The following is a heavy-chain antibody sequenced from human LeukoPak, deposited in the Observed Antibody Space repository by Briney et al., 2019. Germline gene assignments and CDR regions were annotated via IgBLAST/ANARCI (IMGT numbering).Heavy chain of an antibody. D-gene: IGHD3-3*01. V-gene: IGHV3-30*04. CDR1: GFTFSSYA. Sequence: GRSLRLSCAASGFTFSSYAMHWVRQAPGKGLEWVALILNDGRNKYHADSVKGRFTISRDNSKNTLYLQMNSLRAEDTAVYFCARDPVSVGLRINSDFWGQGTLVTVSS. J-gene: IGHJ4*02. CDR3: ARDPVSVGLRINSDF. CDR2: ILNDGRNK.